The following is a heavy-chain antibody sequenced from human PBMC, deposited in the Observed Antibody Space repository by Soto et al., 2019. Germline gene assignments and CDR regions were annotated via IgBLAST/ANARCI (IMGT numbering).Heavy chain of an antibody. CDR2: ISSSSSTI. CDR3: ARDYDSSGYYHHNWFDP. D-gene: IGHD3-22*01. J-gene: IGHJ5*02. Sequence: EVQLVESGGGLVQPGGSLRLSCAASGFTFSSYSMNWVRQAPGKGLEWVSYISSSSSTIYYADSVKGRFTISRDKAKNSLYLQMNSLRAEDTAVYYCARDYDSSGYYHHNWFDPWGQGTLVTVSS. V-gene: IGHV3-48*01. CDR1: GFTFSSYS.